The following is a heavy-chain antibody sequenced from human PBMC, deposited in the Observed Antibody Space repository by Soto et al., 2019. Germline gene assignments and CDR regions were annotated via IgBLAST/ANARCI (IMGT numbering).Heavy chain of an antibody. V-gene: IGHV4-31*03. J-gene: IGHJ5*02. CDR2: TNYSGST. CDR3: ARGGSSSSMVGNWFDP. D-gene: IGHD6-6*01. Sequence: SETLSLTCTVSGGSISSGGYYWTWIRQHPGKGLEGIGYTNYSGSTNYNPSLKSRVTISVDTSKNQFSLKLSSVTAADTAVYYCARGGSSSSMVGNWFDPWGQGTLVNVSS. CDR1: GGSISSGGYY.